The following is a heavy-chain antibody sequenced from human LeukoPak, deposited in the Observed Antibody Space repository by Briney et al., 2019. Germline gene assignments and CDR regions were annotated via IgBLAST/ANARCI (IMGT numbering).Heavy chain of an antibody. CDR2: IYHSGST. Sequence: SETLSLTCAVSGGSISSGGYSWSWIRQPPGKGLEWIGYIYHSGSTYYNPSLKSRVTISVDRSKNQFSLKLSSVTAADTAVYYCARERNYDILTGTQAHYGMDVWGQGTTVTVSS. J-gene: IGHJ6*02. D-gene: IGHD3-9*01. CDR1: GGSISSGGYS. CDR3: ARERNYDILTGTQAHYGMDV. V-gene: IGHV4-30-2*01.